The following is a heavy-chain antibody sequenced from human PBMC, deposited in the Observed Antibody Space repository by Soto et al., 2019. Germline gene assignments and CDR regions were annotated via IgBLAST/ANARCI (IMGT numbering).Heavy chain of an antibody. Sequence: SQTLSLTCAISGDSVSSNSAAWNWIRQSPSRGLEWLGRTYYRSKWYNDYAVSVKSRITINPDTSKNQFSLQLNSVTPEDTAVYYCARTYYYESSGLNDAFDIWGQGTMVTVSS. V-gene: IGHV6-1*01. D-gene: IGHD3-22*01. CDR3: ARTYYYESSGLNDAFDI. J-gene: IGHJ3*02. CDR1: GDSVSSNSAA. CDR2: TYYRSKWYN.